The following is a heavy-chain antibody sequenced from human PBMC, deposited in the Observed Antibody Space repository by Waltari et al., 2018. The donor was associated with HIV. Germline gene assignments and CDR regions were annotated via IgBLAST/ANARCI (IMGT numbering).Heavy chain of an antibody. V-gene: IGHV3-21*01. J-gene: IGHJ4*02. D-gene: IGHD5-12*01. CDR2: ISSSSSYI. Sequence: EVQLVESGGGLVKPGGSLRLSCAASGFTFSSHSINWVRQAPGKGLEWVSSISSSSSYIYYADSVKGRFTIARDNAKNSLYLQMNSLRAEDTAVYYCARDDIVATINYWGQGTLVTVSS. CDR3: ARDDIVATINY. CDR1: GFTFSSHS.